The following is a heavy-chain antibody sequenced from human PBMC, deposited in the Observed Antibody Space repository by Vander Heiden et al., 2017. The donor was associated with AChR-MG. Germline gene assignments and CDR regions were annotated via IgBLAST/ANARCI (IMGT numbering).Heavy chain of an antibody. V-gene: IGHV3-23*01. CDR1: GFTFSSYA. CDR2: ISGSGGST. CDR3: AKGQITMVQGVIRDTNGDRAFDI. J-gene: IGHJ3*02. Sequence: EVQLLESGGGLVQPGGSLRLSCAASGFTFSSYAMSWVRQAPGKGLEWVSAISGSGGSTYYADSVKGRFTISRDNSKNTLYLQMNSLRAEDTAVYYCAKGQITMVQGVIRDTNGDRAFDIWGQGTMVTVSS. D-gene: IGHD3-10*01.